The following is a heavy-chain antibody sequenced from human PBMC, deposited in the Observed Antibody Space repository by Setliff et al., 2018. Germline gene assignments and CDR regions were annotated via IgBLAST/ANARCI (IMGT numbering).Heavy chain of an antibody. CDR2: IYYSGST. D-gene: IGHD3-3*01. CDR1: GGSISSSSYY. V-gene: IGHV4-39*01. CDR3: ARRATYYNFWSGYYDY. J-gene: IGHJ4*02. Sequence: PSETLSLTCTVSGGSISSSSYYWGWIRQPPGKGLEWIGSIYYSGSTYYNPSLXXRVTXXXXTXXXXXXXXXXXXXXAXTXXYYXARRATYYNFWSGYYDYWGQGTLVTVSS.